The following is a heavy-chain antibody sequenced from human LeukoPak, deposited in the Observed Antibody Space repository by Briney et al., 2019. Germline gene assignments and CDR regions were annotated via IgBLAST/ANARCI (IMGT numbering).Heavy chain of an antibody. V-gene: IGHV1-18*01. J-gene: IGHJ4*02. CDR2: ISTYNGNT. D-gene: IGHD3-16*02. CDR3: ARGLGTYPEIPLDS. Sequence: AASVTVSFTASGYTFTIYGISWMRQAPGQGLEWLGWISTYNGNTNYAQKFQGRVTMTTDTSTSTAYMELRSLRSDDTAVYYCARGLGTYPEIPLDSWGQGTPVTVSS. CDR1: GYTFTIYG.